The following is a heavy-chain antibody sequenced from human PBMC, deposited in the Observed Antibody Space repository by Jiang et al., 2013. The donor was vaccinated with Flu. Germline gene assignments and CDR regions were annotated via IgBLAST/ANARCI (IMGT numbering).Heavy chain of an antibody. Sequence: GSGLVKPSETLSLTCTVSGGSISSSSYYWGWIRQPPGKGLEWIGSIYYSGSTYYNPSLKSRVTISVDTSKNQFSLKLSSVTAADTAVYYCARHAVGATLDYWGQGTLVTVSS. D-gene: IGHD1-26*01. J-gene: IGHJ4*02. CDR1: GGSISSSSYY. CDR3: ARHAVGATLDY. V-gene: IGHV4-39*01. CDR2: IYYSGST.